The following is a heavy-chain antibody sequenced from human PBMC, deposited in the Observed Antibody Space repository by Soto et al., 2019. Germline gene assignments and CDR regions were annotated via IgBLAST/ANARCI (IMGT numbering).Heavy chain of an antibody. CDR3: AXXXXFDY. Sequence: QLQLQESGSGLVKPSQTLSLTCAVSGGSISXGGYSWSWIRQPPGKGLEWIGYIYHSGSTYYNPSLKSRXXXXXXXXXXXXXXXXXXXXXXXXXXYYCAXXXXFDYWGQGTLVTVSS. D-gene: IGHD3-10*01. CDR2: IYHSGST. V-gene: IGHV4-30-2*01. CDR1: GGSISXGGYS. J-gene: IGHJ4*02.